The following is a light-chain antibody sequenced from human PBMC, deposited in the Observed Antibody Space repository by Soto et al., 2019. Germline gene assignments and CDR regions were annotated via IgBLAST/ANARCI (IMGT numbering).Light chain of an antibody. Sequence: ETVLTQSPATLSLSPGDRATLSCRASQSVSNYLVWYQQKPGQAPRLLIYDASNRATGIPDRFSGSGSGTDFTLTISSLEPEDFAVYYCQQRANWPPYTFGQGTKVEIK. J-gene: IGKJ2*01. CDR3: QQRANWPPYT. V-gene: IGKV3-11*01. CDR2: DAS. CDR1: QSVSNY.